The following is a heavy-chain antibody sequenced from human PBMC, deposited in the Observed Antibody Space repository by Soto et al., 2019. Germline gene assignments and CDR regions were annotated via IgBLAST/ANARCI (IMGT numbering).Heavy chain of an antibody. CDR2: IYDSGST. Sequence: SETLSLTCTVSGGSISGSSYYWGWMGQPPGKGLGWIGRIYDSGSTYYNPSTKSRVTLTIAPSMNKFSLRLGYTTAADTAVYSCDRHYPDALLRFDYWGQGTLVTVSS. J-gene: IGHJ4*02. V-gene: IGHV4-39*01. CDR1: GGSISGSSYY. D-gene: IGHD3-22*01. CDR3: DRHYPDALLRFDY.